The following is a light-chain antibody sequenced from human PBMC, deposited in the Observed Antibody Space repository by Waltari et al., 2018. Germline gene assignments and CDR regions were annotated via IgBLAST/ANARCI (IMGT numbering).Light chain of an antibody. Sequence: QSVLTQPPSASGTPGQTVTISCSGGNSNIGTNAVYWYPQLPGTAPKLLIYSNNQRPPGVPGRFSGSKSGTAAALAISGLQCQDEADYYCAAWDASLNAPGVFGGGTKLTVL. J-gene: IGLJ3*02. CDR3: AAWDASLNAPGV. CDR2: SNN. V-gene: IGLV1-44*01. CDR1: NSNIGTNA.